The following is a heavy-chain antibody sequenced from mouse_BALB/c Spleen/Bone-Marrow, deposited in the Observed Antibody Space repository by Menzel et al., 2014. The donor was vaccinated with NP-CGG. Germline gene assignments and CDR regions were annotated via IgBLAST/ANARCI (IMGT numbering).Heavy chain of an antibody. J-gene: IGHJ3*01. Sequence: DVKLQESGGGLVQPKGSLKLSCAASGFTFNTYAMNWVRQAPGKGLEWVARIRSKSNNYATYYADSVKDRFTISRDDSQSMLYLQMNNLKTEDTAMYYCVSHGSWFAYSGQGTLVTVSA. CDR2: IRSKSNNYAT. CDR1: GFTFNTYA. V-gene: IGHV10-1*02. CDR3: VSHGSWFAY.